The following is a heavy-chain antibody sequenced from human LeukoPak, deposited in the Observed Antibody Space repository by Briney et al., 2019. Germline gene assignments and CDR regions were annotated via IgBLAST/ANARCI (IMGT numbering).Heavy chain of an antibody. J-gene: IGHJ4*02. CDR2: ISSSGSTL. CDR3: ARDHYSSGWYYFDY. V-gene: IGHV3-48*03. CDR1: GFTFSNYA. D-gene: IGHD6-19*01. Sequence: GRSLRLSCAASGFTFSNYAMHWVRQAPGKGLEWVSYISSSGSTLYYADSVKGRFTISRDNAKNSLYLQMNSLRAEDTALYYCARDHYSSGWYYFDYWGQGTLVTVSS.